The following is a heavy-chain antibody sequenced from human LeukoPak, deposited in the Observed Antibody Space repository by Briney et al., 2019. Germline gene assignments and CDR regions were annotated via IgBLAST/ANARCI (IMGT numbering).Heavy chain of an antibody. D-gene: IGHD5-12*01. J-gene: IGHJ4*02. V-gene: IGHV4-59*08. CDR2: IYYSGST. CDR1: GGSISSFY. Sequence: TSETLSLTCTVSGGSISSFYWTWIRQPPGKGLEWIGYIYYSGSTNYNPSLKSRVTISVDTSKNQLSLKLSSVTAADTAVYYCARHLEGGYEVDYWGQGTLVTVSS. CDR3: ARHLEGGYEVDY.